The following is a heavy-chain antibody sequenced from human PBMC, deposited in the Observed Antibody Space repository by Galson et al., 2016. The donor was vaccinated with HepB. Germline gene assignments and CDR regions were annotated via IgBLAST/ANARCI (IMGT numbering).Heavy chain of an antibody. D-gene: IGHD2-21*02. CDR3: AKSGPRDPDCGGDCYVIYFHA. Sequence: SLRLSCAASGFSFSDYAMSWVRQAPGRGLEWVSTLTGSGGGPYYADAVKGRFTISRNNSKNTVSLQMNSLSVEDTAVYYSAKSGPRDPDCGGDCYVIYFHAWGQGTLVTVSS. CDR2: LTGSGGGP. V-gene: IGHV3-23*01. J-gene: IGHJ1*01. CDR1: GFSFSDYA.